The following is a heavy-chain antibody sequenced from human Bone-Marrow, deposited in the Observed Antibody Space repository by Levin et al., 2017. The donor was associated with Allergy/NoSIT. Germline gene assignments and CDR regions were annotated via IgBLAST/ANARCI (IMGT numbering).Heavy chain of an antibody. CDR3: ATDPYCSGGSCYPKRGYYGMDV. V-gene: IGHV1-24*01. Sequence: GESLKISCKVSGYTLTELSMHWVRQAPGKGLEWMGGFDPEDGETIYAQKFQGRVTMTEDTSTDTAYMELSSLRSEDTAVYYCATDPYCSGGSCYPKRGYYGMDVWGQGTTVTVSS. CDR2: FDPEDGET. J-gene: IGHJ6*02. D-gene: IGHD2-15*01. CDR1: GYTLTELS.